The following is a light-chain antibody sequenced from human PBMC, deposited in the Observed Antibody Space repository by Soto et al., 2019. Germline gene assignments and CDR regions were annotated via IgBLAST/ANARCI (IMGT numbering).Light chain of an antibody. J-gene: IGKJ4*01. V-gene: IGKV3-20*01. CDR2: GSS. CDR3: QQYGSSYPWT. CDR1: QSVSSNY. Sequence: ERVFMRSPGTLSLSPGDRATLSCRASQSVSSNYLAWYQQKPGQAPRLLLYGSSSRATGIPDRFSGSGSGTDFTLTIRRLEPEDFAVYYCQQYGSSYPWTFGGGAKV.